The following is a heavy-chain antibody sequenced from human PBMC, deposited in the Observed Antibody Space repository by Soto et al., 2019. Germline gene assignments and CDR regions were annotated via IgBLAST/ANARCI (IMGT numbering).Heavy chain of an antibody. J-gene: IGHJ3*02. CDR2: ISRSSSYI. CDR3: ARWDSSGWPFDI. D-gene: IGHD6-19*01. CDR1: GFTFSSYS. Sequence: EVQLVESGGGLVKPGGSLRLSCAASGFTFSSYSMNWVRQAPGKGLEWVSSISRSSSYIYYADSVKGRFTISRDNAKNSRYLQMNSLRAEDTAVYYCARWDSSGWPFDIWGQGTMVTVSS. V-gene: IGHV3-21*01.